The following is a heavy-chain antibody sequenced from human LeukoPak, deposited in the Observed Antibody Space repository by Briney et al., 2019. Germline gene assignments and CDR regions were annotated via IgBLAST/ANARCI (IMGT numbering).Heavy chain of an antibody. D-gene: IGHD2-2*01. CDR3: ARDKYCSSTSCSRAFDI. Sequence: PSETLSLTCTVSGGSISSYYWSWIRQPPGKGLEWIGYIYYSGSTNYNPSLKSRVTISVDTSKNQFSLKLSSVTAADTAVYYCARDKYCSSTSCSRAFDIWGQGTMVTVSS. V-gene: IGHV4-59*01. CDR1: GGSISSYY. CDR2: IYYSGST. J-gene: IGHJ3*02.